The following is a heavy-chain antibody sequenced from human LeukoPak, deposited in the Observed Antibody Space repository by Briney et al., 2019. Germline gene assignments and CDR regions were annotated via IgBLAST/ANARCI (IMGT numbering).Heavy chain of an antibody. D-gene: IGHD3-10*01. Sequence: ASVKVSCKASGGTFSSYAISWVRQAPGQGLEWMGGIIPIFGTANYAQKFQGRVTITTDESTSTAYLELSSLRSEDTAVYFSARSSKGSGSYLGYWGQGTLVTVSS. CDR1: GGTFSSYA. CDR2: IIPIFGTA. CDR3: ARSSKGSGSYLGY. V-gene: IGHV1-69*05. J-gene: IGHJ4*02.